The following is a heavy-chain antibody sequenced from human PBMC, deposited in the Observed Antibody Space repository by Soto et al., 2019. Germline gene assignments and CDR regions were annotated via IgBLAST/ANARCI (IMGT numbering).Heavy chain of an antibody. CDR2: ISSSSSYI. CDR1: GFTFSSYS. CDR3: ARAGYSYGFWYDY. V-gene: IGHV3-21*01. J-gene: IGHJ4*02. Sequence: GGSLRLSCAASGFTFSSYSMNWVRQVPGKGLEWVSSISSSSSYIYYADSVKGRFTISRDNAKNSLYLQMNSLRAEDTAVYYCARAGYSYGFWYDYWGQGTLVTVSS. D-gene: IGHD5-18*01.